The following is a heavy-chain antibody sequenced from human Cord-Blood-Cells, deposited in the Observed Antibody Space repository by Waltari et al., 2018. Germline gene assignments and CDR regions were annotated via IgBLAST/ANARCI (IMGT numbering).Heavy chain of an antibody. Sequence: QVQLQQWGAGLLKPSETLSLTCAVYGGSFSGYYWSWIRQPPGKGLEWIGEINQRGSTNYHQTLKSRVTISVDTSKNPFSLKLSSVTAADTAVYYCARGEGLTGYYDYWGQGTLVTVSS. CDR3: ARGEGLTGYYDY. V-gene: IGHV4-34*01. CDR2: INQRGST. J-gene: IGHJ4*02. D-gene: IGHD3-9*01. CDR1: GGSFSGYY.